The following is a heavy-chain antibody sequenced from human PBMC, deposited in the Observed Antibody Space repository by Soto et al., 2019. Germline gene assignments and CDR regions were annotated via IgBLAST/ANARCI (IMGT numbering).Heavy chain of an antibody. CDR1: GASSRSGDYY. J-gene: IGHJ6*02. V-gene: IGHV4-31*03. D-gene: IGHD6-19*01. CDR2: IYYSGST. Sequence: AXFPAGTVSGASSRSGDYYCSWIRPPPRKGLEWIGYIYYSGSTYYNPSLKSRVTISVDTSKNQFSLKLSSVTAADTAVYYGARDSSRLGYCYYGTDGWRHGTTVPFS. CDR3: ARDSSRLGYCYYGTDG.